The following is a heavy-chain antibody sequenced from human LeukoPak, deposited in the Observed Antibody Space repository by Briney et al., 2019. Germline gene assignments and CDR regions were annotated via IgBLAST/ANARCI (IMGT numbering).Heavy chain of an antibody. J-gene: IGHJ4*02. CDR2: ISSSSSTI. CDR1: GFTFSSYS. Sequence: GGSLRLSCAASGFTFSSYSMNWVRQAPGKGLEWVSYISSSSSTIYYADSVKGRFTISRDNAKYSLYLQMNSLRAEDTAVYYCARVGYDFDYWGQGTLVTVSS. D-gene: IGHD2-8*01. V-gene: IGHV3-48*01. CDR3: ARVGYDFDY.